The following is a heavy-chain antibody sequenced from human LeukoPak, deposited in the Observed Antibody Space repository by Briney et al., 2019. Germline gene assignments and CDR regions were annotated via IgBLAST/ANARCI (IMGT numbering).Heavy chain of an antibody. CDR3: ASRYYYGSGKPPNDAFDI. V-gene: IGHV4-39*01. Sequence: SETLSLTCTVSGGSISSSSYYWGWIRQPPGKGLEWIGSIYYSGSTYYNPSLKGRVTISVDTSKNQFSLKLSSVTAADTAVYYCASRYYYGSGKPPNDAFDIWGQGTMVTVSS. CDR1: GGSISSSSYY. D-gene: IGHD3-10*01. J-gene: IGHJ3*02. CDR2: IYYSGST.